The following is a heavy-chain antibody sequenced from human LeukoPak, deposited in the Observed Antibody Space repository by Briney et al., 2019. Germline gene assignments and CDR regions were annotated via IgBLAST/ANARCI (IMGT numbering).Heavy chain of an antibody. CDR2: IYSGGST. CDR1: GFTVSSNY. J-gene: IGHJ6*02. V-gene: IGHV3-53*04. Sequence: GGSLRPACAAYGFTVSSNYMSWVRQAPGKGLEWDSVIYSGGSTYYADSVKGRFTISRHNSKNTLYLQMNSLRAEDTAVYYCARGGYSYGSSGMDVWGQGTTVTVSS. D-gene: IGHD5-18*01. CDR3: ARGGYSYGSSGMDV.